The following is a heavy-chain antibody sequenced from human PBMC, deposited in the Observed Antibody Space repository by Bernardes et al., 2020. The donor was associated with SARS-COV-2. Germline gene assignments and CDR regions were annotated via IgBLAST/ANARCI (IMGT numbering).Heavy chain of an antibody. CDR3: ARSSLGWLSSRYYYGIDV. D-gene: IGHD3-3*01. J-gene: IGHJ6*02. Sequence: SETLSLTCTVSGGSISSHYWSWIRQPPGKGLECIGYIYYSGTTNYNPSLKSRVTISVDTSKNQFSLRLSSVTAADTAVYYCARSSLGWLSSRYYYGIDVWGQGTTVTVSS. CDR2: IYYSGTT. V-gene: IGHV4-59*11. CDR1: GGSISSHY.